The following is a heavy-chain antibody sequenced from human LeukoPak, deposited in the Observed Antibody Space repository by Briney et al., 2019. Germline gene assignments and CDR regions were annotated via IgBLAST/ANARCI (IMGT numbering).Heavy chain of an antibody. V-gene: IGHV3-21*01. CDR1: GFTFSSYS. CDR3: ATTNIAAAFDY. J-gene: IGHJ4*02. D-gene: IGHD6-13*01. Sequence: GGSLRLSCAASGFTFSSYSMNWVRQAPGKGLEWVSSISSSSSYIYYADSVKGRFTISRDNAKNSLYLQMNSLRAEDTAVYHCATTNIAAAFDYWGQGTLVTVSS. CDR2: ISSSSSYI.